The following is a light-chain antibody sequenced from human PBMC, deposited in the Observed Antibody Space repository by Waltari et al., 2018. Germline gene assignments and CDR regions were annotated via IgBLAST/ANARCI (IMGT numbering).Light chain of an antibody. CDR2: AAS. CDR1: QSISTS. J-gene: IGKJ2*01. V-gene: IGKV1-39*01. Sequence: DIQMTQSPSSLSASVGARVTITCRASQSISTSLNWYQQRPGKAPKLLIYAASSLQSGVPSRFSGSGSGTDFTLTISSLQPEDFATFYCQQSYSIPYTFGQGTNLEIK. CDR3: QQSYSIPYT.